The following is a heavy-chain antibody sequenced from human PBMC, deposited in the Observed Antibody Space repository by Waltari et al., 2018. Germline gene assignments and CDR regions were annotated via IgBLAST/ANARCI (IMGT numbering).Heavy chain of an antibody. D-gene: IGHD5-12*01. CDR1: GFTFSSYA. Sequence: QVQLVESGGGVVQPGRSLRLSCAASGFTFSSYAMHWVRQAPGKGLEWVAVISYVGRNKYSADAVKGRFTISRDNSKNTLYLQMNSLRAEDTAVYYCARDRDIVATTGYMDVWGKGTTVTVSS. J-gene: IGHJ6*03. CDR2: ISYVGRNK. CDR3: ARDRDIVATTGYMDV. V-gene: IGHV3-30*04.